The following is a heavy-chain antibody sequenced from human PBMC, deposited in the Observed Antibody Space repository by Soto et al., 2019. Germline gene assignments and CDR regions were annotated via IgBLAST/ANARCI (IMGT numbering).Heavy chain of an antibody. CDR2: ISYDGSNK. CDR1: GFTFSSYA. CDR3: ARDCLNLPDYYFDY. Sequence: QVQLVESGGGVVQPGRSLRLSCEASGFTFSSYAMHWVRQAPGKGLEWVAVISYDGSNKYYADSVKGRFTISRDNSKNTLYLQMNSLRAEDTAVYYCARDCLNLPDYYFDYWGQGTLVTVSS. V-gene: IGHV3-30-3*01. D-gene: IGHD2-21*01. J-gene: IGHJ4*02.